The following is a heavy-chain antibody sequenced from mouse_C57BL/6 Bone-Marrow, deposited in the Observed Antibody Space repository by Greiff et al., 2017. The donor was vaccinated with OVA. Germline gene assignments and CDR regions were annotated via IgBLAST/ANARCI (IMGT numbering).Heavy chain of an antibody. D-gene: IGHD2-1*01. CDR3: ARSGGIWYQVSYYFDY. J-gene: IGHJ2*01. V-gene: IGHV1-55*01. CDR2: IYPGSGST. Sequence: QVQLQQPGAELVKPGASVKLSCKASGYTFTSYWITWVKQRPGQGLEWIGDIYPGSGSTNYNEKFKSKATLTVDTSSSTAYMQLSSLTSEDSAVYYCARSGGIWYQVSYYFDYWGQGTTLTVSS. CDR1: GYTFTSYW.